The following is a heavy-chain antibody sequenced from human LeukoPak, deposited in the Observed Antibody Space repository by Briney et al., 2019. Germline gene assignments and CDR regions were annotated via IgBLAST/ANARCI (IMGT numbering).Heavy chain of an antibody. CDR2: ISSSSSTI. V-gene: IGHV3-48*04. CDR3: AKGYSSSWGWFDP. D-gene: IGHD6-13*01. CDR1: GFTFSSYS. Sequence: PGGSLRLSCAASGFTFSSYSMNWVRQAPGKGLEWVSYISSSSSTIYYADSVKGRFTISRDNAKNSLYLQMNSLRAEDTALYYCAKGYSSSWGWFDPWGQGTLVTVSS. J-gene: IGHJ5*02.